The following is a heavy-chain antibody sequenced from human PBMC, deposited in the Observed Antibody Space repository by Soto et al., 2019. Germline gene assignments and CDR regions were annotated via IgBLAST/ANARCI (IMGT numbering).Heavy chain of an antibody. D-gene: IGHD3-10*01. CDR1: GFSVSSNY. V-gene: IGHV3-66*04. CDR2: IYSGGST. CDR3: ARRHYYGSD. Sequence: EVQLVESGGGLVQPGGSLRLSCAASGFSVSSNYMYCVRQAPGKGLECVSLIYSGGSTDHADSVKDRFTISRDNSKNTLYLQMNSLRAEDTAVYYCARRHYYGSDWGQGTLVTVSS. J-gene: IGHJ4*02.